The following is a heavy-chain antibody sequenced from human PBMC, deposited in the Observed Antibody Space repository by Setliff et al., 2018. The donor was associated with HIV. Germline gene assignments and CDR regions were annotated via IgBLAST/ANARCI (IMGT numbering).Heavy chain of an antibody. J-gene: IGHJ4*02. CDR3: ARGHPIVPTGLVSFYFDH. CDR1: GGSFSGYH. D-gene: IGHD2-2*01. V-gene: IGHV4-34*01. CDR2: IDHSGST. Sequence: SETLSLACAVYGGSFSGYHWSWIRQSPGKGLEWIGEIDHSGSTDDNPSLKSRVTISVDTSKSQFSLKLSSVSAADTAVYYCARGHPIVPTGLVSFYFDHWGQGTLVTVSS.